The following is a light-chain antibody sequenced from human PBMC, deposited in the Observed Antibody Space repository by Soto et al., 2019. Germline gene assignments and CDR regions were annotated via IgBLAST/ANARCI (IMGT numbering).Light chain of an antibody. Sequence: EIVLTQSPATLSLSPGEGATLSCRASQTISTFLGWYQQKPGQAPRLLFYDASNRATGVPARFSVSGSGTDFTLTISSLQPEDFAVYYCQQKSAWPLTFGGGNKVEIK. J-gene: IGKJ4*01. V-gene: IGKV3-11*01. CDR3: QQKSAWPLT. CDR2: DAS. CDR1: QTISTF.